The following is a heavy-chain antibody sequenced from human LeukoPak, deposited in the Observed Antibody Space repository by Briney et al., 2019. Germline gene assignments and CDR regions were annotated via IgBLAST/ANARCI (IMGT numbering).Heavy chain of an antibody. V-gene: IGHV3-11*01. D-gene: IGHD6-13*01. Sequence: PGGSLRLSCAASGFTFSDYYMSWIRQAPGKGLEWVSYISSSGSTIYYADSVEGRFTISRDNAKNSLYLQMNSLRAEDTAVYYCARVWAQAAAGVIWFDPWGQGTLVTVSS. J-gene: IGHJ5*02. CDR3: ARVWAQAAAGVIWFDP. CDR2: ISSSGSTI. CDR1: GFTFSDYY.